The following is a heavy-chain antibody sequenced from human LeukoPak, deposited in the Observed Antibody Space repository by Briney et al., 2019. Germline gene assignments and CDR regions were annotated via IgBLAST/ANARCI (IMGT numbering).Heavy chain of an antibody. CDR2: IYWDDDK. CDR3: AHRVWYYFDY. CDR1: GGSISSYYW. V-gene: IGHV2-5*08. D-gene: IGHD2-21*01. Sequence: TLSLTCTVSGGSISSYYWSWIRQPPGKALEWLALIYWDDDKRYSPSLKSRLTITKDTSKNQVVLTMTNMDPVDTATYYCAHRVWYYFDYWGQGTLVTVSS. J-gene: IGHJ4*02.